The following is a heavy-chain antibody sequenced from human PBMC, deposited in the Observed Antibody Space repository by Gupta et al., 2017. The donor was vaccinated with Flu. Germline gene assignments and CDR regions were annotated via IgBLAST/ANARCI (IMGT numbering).Heavy chain of an antibody. CDR2: ISGSGDAT. CDR1: GFIFSSYG. Sequence: EAQLLESGGGWVQPGGSLRLSCTASGFIFSSYGLNWVRQAPGEGLEWVAAISGSGDATDYPDAVKGRFILSRDNSESTVHLQINRLRAEDTAVYYCVRDGDAESGDYFYHGLHVWGQGTAVTVSS. CDR3: VRDGDAESGDYFYHGLHV. V-gene: IGHV3-23*01. D-gene: IGHD1-14*01. J-gene: IGHJ6*02.